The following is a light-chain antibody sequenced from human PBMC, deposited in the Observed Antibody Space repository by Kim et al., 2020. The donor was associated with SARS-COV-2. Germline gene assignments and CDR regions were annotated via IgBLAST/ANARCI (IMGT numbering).Light chain of an antibody. CDR3: NSYAGSYTWL. Sequence: GQSVTSSCTGTSSDVGPYNYVSWYQQHPGKAPKVMIYDVSERPSGVPDRFSGSKSGNTASLTISGLQAEDEADYYCNSYAGSYTWLFGGGTKVTVL. CDR1: SSDVGPYNY. J-gene: IGLJ3*02. CDR2: DVS. V-gene: IGLV2-11*03.